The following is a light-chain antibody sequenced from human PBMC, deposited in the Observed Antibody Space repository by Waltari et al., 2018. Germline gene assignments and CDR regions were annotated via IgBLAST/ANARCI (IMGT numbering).Light chain of an antibody. V-gene: IGLV2-23*02. CDR3: CSYAGTIPFV. CDR2: EVS. Sequence: QSALTQTASVSGSPGQSITISCTGPSSDIGSFNLVSWYQQHPGKAPKLMIYEVSQRPSGVSNRFSGSKSANTASLTISGLQAEDEADYYCCSYAGTIPFVFGTGTKVTVL. J-gene: IGLJ1*01. CDR1: SSDIGSFNL.